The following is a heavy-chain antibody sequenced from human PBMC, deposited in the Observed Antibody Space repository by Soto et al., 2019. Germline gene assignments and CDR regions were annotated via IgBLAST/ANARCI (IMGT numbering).Heavy chain of an antibody. Sequence: SETLSLTCTVSGGSINTFYWSWVRQPAGKGLEWIGRIFSSGSTSFNPSLESRVAMSVDTSKNNFSLNLSSVTAADMAVYYCAREGSYSAYNFAHGIQLWSFDFWGQGALVTVSS. D-gene: IGHD5-12*01. CDR2: IFSSGST. CDR1: GGSINTFY. CDR3: AREGSYSAYNFAHGIQLWSFDF. V-gene: IGHV4-4*07. J-gene: IGHJ4*02.